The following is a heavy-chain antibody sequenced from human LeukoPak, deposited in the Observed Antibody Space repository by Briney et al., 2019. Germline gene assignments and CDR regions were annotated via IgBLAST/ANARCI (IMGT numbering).Heavy chain of an antibody. V-gene: IGHV1-2*02. J-gene: IGHJ4*02. CDR2: INPNSGGT. CDR3: ARGTLPGIAAAGTDY. CDR1: GYTLTGYY. D-gene: IGHD6-13*01. Sequence: ASVKVSCKASGYTLTGYYMHWVRQAPGQGLEWMGWINPNSGGTNYAQKFQGRVTMTRDTSISTAYMELSRLRSDDTAVYYCARGTLPGIAAAGTDYWGQGTLVTVSS.